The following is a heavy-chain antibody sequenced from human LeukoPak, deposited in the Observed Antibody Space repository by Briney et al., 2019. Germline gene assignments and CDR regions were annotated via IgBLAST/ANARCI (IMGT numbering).Heavy chain of an antibody. D-gene: IGHD3-3*01. V-gene: IGHV1-46*01. J-gene: IGHJ3*02. Sequence: GASVKVSCKASGYTFTSYYMHWVRQAPGQGLEWMGIINPSGGSTSYAQKFQGRVTMTRDTSTSTVYMELSSLRSEDTAVYYCARGGYYDFWSGYSPRDAFDIWGQGTMVTVSS. CDR1: GYTFTSYY. CDR3: ARGGYYDFWSGYSPRDAFDI. CDR2: INPSGGST.